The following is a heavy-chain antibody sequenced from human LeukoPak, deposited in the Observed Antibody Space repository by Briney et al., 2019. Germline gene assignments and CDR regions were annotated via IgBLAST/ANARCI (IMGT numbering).Heavy chain of an antibody. CDR3: ARGYSRSFSNAFDI. D-gene: IGHD1-26*01. CDR2: IYYSGST. J-gene: IGHJ3*02. CDR1: GGSISSYY. V-gene: IGHV4-59*08. Sequence: SETLSLTCTVSGGSISSYYWSWIRQPPGKGLEWMGYIYYSGSTNYNPSLKSRVTISVDTSKNQFSLKLSSVTAADTAVYYCARGYSRSFSNAFDIWGQGTMVTVSS.